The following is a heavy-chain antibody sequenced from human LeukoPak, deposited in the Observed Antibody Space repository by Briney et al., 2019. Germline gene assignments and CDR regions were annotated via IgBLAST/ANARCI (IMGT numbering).Heavy chain of an antibody. D-gene: IGHD3-10*02. J-gene: IGHJ6*04. V-gene: IGHV3-23*01. CDR3: AELGITMIGGV. CDR2: ISGSGDNT. Sequence: SGGSLRLSCAASGFTFSNYAMSWVRQAQGKGLEWVSAISGSGDNTYYADSVKGRFALSRDNSKNTVYLQMNSLRADDTAVYYCAELGITMIGGVWGKGTTVTISS. CDR1: GFTFSNYA.